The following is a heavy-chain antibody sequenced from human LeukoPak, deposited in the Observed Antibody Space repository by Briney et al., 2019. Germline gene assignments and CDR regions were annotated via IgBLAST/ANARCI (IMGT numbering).Heavy chain of an antibody. V-gene: IGHV4-38-2*02. CDR1: GYSISSGYY. D-gene: IGHD4-17*01. J-gene: IGHJ5*02. CDR2: IYHSGST. Sequence: SETLSLTCTVSGYSISSGYYWGWIRPPPGKGLEWIGSIYHSGSTYYNPSLKSRVTISVDTSKNQFSLKLSSVIAADTAVYYCARGLGGAPTTVLSWGQGTLVTVSS. CDR3: ARGLGGAPTTVLS.